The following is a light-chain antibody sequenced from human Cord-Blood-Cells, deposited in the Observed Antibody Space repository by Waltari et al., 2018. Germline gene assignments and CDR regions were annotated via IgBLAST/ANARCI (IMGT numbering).Light chain of an antibody. V-gene: IGLV2-23*02. CDR1: RSDVGSYNL. CDR2: EVS. CDR3: CSYAGSSTL. J-gene: IGLJ3*02. Sequence: QSALTQPASVSGSPGQSITISCTGTRSDVGSYNLVSWYQQHPGKAPKLMIYEVSKRPSGVSNRFSGSKSGNTASLTIAGLQAEDEADYYCCSYAGSSTLFGVGTKLTVL.